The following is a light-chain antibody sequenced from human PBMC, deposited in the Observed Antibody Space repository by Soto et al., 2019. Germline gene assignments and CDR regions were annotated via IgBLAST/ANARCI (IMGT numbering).Light chain of an antibody. CDR2: GNN. V-gene: IGLV1-40*01. J-gene: IGLJ2*01. CDR1: SSNIGARFE. Sequence: QSVLTQPPSVSGTPGQRVTISCTGSSSNIGARFEVNWYQQRPGTAPKLLVYGNNNRPSGVPDRFSGSKSGTSASLAITGLQAEDEADYYCQSYDSTLSGSVFGGATQLTVL. CDR3: QSYDSTLSGSV.